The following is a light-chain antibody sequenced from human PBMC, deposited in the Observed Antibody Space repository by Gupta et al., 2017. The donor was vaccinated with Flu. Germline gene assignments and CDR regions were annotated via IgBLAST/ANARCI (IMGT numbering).Light chain of an antibody. Sequence: QSALTQPAYVSRSPGQSIAISCTGTSSDVGGYDYVSWYQQHPGKAPKLILFEVSRRPGGISDRFSGSKSGNTASLTISGLLAEDEAFYYCSSYTSTNTVVVFGGGTKLTVL. CDR3: SSYTSTNTVVV. V-gene: IGLV2-14*01. J-gene: IGLJ2*01. CDR1: SSDVGGYDY. CDR2: EVS.